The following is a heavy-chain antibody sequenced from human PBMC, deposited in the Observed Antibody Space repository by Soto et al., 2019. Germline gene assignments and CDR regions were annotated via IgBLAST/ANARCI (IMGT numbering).Heavy chain of an antibody. J-gene: IGHJ4*02. CDR3: ARDRRDGDTI. D-gene: IGHD3-3*01. CDR2: IYRGGDI. Sequence: DVQVVESGGGLVQPGGSLRLSCAASGFYVSGYYMSWFRQARGKGLEWVSVIYRGGDIYYADSVQGRFTTSRDISRNSLDLQMNSLRPEDTGIYYCARDRRDGDTIWGQGVVVTVSS. V-gene: IGHV3-66*01. CDR1: GFYVSGYY.